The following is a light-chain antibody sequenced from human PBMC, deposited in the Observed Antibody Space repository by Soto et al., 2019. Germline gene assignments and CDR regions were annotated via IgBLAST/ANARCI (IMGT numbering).Light chain of an antibody. V-gene: IGLV2-14*03. Sequence: QSALTQPTSVSGSPGQSITISCTGVSSDIGGCNHVSWYQQHPGKVPRLIIYDVDNRPLGVSNRFSGSQSGNTASLSISGLQAEDEAEYYCCAYTARTTLSWVFGGGTKVTVL. J-gene: IGLJ3*02. CDR2: DVD. CDR1: SSDIGGCNH. CDR3: CAYTARTTLSWV.